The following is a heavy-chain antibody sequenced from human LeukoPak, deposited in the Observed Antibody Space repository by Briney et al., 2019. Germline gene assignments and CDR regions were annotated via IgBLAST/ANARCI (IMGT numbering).Heavy chain of an antibody. J-gene: IGHJ5*02. CDR1: GYTFTSYD. V-gene: IGHV1-8*01. Sequence: GASVTVSCKASGYTFTSYDINWVRQATGQGLEWMGWMNPNSGNTGYAQKFQGRVTMTRNTSISTAYMELSSLRSEDTAVYYCARGRGDYGDFTNWFDPWGQGTLVTVSS. D-gene: IGHD4-17*01. CDR2: MNPNSGNT. CDR3: ARGRGDYGDFTNWFDP.